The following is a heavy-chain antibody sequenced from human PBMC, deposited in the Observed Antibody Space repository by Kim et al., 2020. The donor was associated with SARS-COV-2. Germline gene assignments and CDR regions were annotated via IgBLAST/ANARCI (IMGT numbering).Heavy chain of an antibody. J-gene: IGHJ2*01. CDR1: GGSISSSSYY. V-gene: IGHV4-39*01. CDR2: IYYSGST. D-gene: IGHD5-18*01. Sequence: SETLSLTCTVSGGSISSSSYYWGWIRQPPGKGLEWIGSIYYSGSTYYNPSLKSRVTISVDTSKNQFSLKLSSVTAADTAVYYCARHQPVVDTAMVSMVRYFDLWGRGTLVTVSS. CDR3: ARHQPVVDTAMVSMVRYFDL.